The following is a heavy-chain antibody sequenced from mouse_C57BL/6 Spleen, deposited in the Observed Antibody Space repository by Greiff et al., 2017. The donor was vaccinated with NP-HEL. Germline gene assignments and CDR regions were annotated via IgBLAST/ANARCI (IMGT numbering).Heavy chain of an antibody. Sequence: VQLQQSGPGLVKPSQSLSLTCSVTGYSITSGYYWNWIRQFPGNKLEWMGYISYDGSNNYNPSLKNRISITRDTSKNQFFLKLNSVTTEDTATYYCARYLYYSNLGWFAYWGQGTLVTVSA. V-gene: IGHV3-6*01. J-gene: IGHJ3*01. D-gene: IGHD2-5*01. CDR3: ARYLYYSNLGWFAY. CDR2: ISYDGSN. CDR1: GYSITSGYY.